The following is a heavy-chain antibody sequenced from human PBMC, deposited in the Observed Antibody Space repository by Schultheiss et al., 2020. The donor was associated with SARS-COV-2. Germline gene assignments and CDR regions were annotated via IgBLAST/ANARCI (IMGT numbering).Heavy chain of an antibody. Sequence: GGSLRLSCTASGFTFGDYAMSWFRQAPGKGLEWVGFIRSKAYGGTTEYAASVKGRFTISRDDSKSIAYLQMNSLKTEDTAVYYCTRDGDCSSTSCYGFDPWGQGTLVTGSS. CDR3: TRDGDCSSTSCYGFDP. V-gene: IGHV3-49*03. CDR1: GFTFGDYA. D-gene: IGHD2-2*01. CDR2: IRSKAYGGTT. J-gene: IGHJ5*02.